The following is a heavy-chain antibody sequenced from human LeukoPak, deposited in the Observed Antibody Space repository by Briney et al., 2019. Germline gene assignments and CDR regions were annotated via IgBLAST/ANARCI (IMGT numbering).Heavy chain of an antibody. CDR2: MYYSGNT. Sequence: SESLSLTCTVSGGSISSSNYYWGWIRQPPGKGLEWIGSMYYSGNTDYNPSLKSRVTISVDTSKNQFSLKVNSVTAADTAVYYCARTLGWASSRYPFDGWGQGTLVTVSS. V-gene: IGHV4-39*01. J-gene: IGHJ4*02. CDR3: ARTLGWASSRYPFDG. D-gene: IGHD3-16*02. CDR1: GGSISSSNYY.